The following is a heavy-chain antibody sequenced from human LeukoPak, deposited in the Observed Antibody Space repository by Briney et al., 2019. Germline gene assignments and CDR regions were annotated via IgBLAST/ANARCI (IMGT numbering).Heavy chain of an antibody. J-gene: IGHJ3*02. D-gene: IGHD1-26*01. CDR2: ISYDGSNK. CDR1: GFTFSSYA. Sequence: GGSLRLSCAASGFTFSSYAMHWVRQAPGKGLEWVAVISYDGSNKYYADSVKGRFTISRDNSKNTLYLQMNSLRAEDTAVYYCAKWGDGAFDIWGQGTMVTVSS. CDR3: AKWGDGAFDI. V-gene: IGHV3-30-3*01.